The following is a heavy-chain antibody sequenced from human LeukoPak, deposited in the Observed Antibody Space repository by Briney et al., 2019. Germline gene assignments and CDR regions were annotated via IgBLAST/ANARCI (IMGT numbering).Heavy chain of an antibody. V-gene: IGHV4-39*01. CDR3: ARHLYSSTRNPTFDY. J-gene: IGHJ4*02. CDR2: FYYTGST. CDR1: GDSTSSSTYY. D-gene: IGHD6-13*01. Sequence: SETLSLTCTVSGDSTSSSTYYWGWIRQPPGRGLERLGSFYYTGSTYYNPSLKSRVTISVDTSKNQFSLKLSSVTAADTAVYYCARHLYSSTRNPTFDYWGQGTLVTVSS.